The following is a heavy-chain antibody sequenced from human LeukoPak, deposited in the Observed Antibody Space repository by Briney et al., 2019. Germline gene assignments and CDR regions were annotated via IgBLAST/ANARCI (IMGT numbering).Heavy chain of an antibody. CDR2: MNPNSGNT. Sequence: ASVKVSCKASGYTSTNYDINWVRQATGQGLEWMGWMNPNSGNTGYAQKFQGRVTITRDTSISTAYMELSSLRSEDTAVYYCARRKGYCTNGVCYIWFDPWGQGTLVTVSS. CDR3: ARRKGYCTNGVCYIWFDP. D-gene: IGHD2-8*01. CDR1: GYTSTNYD. V-gene: IGHV1-8*03. J-gene: IGHJ5*02.